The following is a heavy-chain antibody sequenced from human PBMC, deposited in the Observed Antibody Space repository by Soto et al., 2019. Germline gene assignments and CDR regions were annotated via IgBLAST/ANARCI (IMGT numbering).Heavy chain of an antibody. CDR1: GFTFSSYA. CDR3: AKDPTPREFLFIHYFDS. CDR2: ISGSGGST. J-gene: IGHJ4*02. Sequence: EVQLLESGGGLVQPGGSLRLSCAASGFTFSSYAMSWVRQAPGKGLEWVSAISGSGGSTYYADSVKGRFTISRDNSKNTVYLQMNSLRAEDTAVYYCAKDPTPREFLFIHYFDSWGQGSLVTVSS. V-gene: IGHV3-23*01. D-gene: IGHD3-10*01.